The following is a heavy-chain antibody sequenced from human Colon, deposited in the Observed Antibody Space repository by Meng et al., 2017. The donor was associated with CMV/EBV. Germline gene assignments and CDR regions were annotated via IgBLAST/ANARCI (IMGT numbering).Heavy chain of an antibody. D-gene: IGHD4-17*01. J-gene: IGHJ4*02. V-gene: IGHV4-4*02. CDR3: ARTPTVTTRYFDS. Sequence: AGAGGSINTNNWWSWVRQPPGKGLEWIGEIYYSGGTNYNPSLESRVTISVDKSRSQFSLKLSSVTAADTAVYYCARTPTVTTRYFDSWGQGTLVTVSS. CDR1: GGSINTNNW. CDR2: IYYSGGT.